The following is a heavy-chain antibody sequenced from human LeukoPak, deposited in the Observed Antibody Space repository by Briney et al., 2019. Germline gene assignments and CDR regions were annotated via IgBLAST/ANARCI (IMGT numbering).Heavy chain of an antibody. Sequence: GGSLRLSCAASGFTFSKYWMSWVRQTPGKGLEWVANIKQDGSEKYYVDSVKGRFTISRDNAKNTLYLQMNSLRVEDTAVYYCAITVTGGIDYWGQGTLVTVSS. CDR3: AITVTGGIDY. J-gene: IGHJ4*02. D-gene: IGHD4-17*01. CDR2: IKQDGSEK. V-gene: IGHV3-7*01. CDR1: GFTFSKYW.